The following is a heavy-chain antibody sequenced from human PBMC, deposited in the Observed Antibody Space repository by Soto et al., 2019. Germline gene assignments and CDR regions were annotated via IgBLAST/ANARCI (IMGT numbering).Heavy chain of an antibody. D-gene: IGHD3-22*01. Sequence: GESLKISCKGSGYSFAGYWITWVRQKPGKGLAWMGRSDPSDSQTYYSPSFRGHVTISVTKSITTVFLQWSSLRASDTAMYYCARQIYDSDTGPNFQYYFDSWGQGTPVTVSS. CDR1: GYSFAGYW. J-gene: IGHJ4*02. CDR3: ARQIYDSDTGPNFQYYFDS. V-gene: IGHV5-10-1*01. CDR2: SDPSDSQT.